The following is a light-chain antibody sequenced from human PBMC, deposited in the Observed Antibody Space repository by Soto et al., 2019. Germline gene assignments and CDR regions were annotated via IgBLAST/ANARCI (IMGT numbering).Light chain of an antibody. CDR3: QSYDSSLSAL. Sequence: QSVLTQPPSVSGARGQRVTISCTGSSSNIGAGYDVHWYQQLPGTAPKLLIYVNSNRPSGVPDRFSGSKSGTSASLAITGLQAEDEANYYCQSYDSSLSALFGGGTKLTVL. CDR2: VNS. CDR1: SSNIGAGYD. J-gene: IGLJ3*02. V-gene: IGLV1-40*01.